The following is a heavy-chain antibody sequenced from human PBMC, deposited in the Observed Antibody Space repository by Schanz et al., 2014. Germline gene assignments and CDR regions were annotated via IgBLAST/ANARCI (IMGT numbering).Heavy chain of an antibody. CDR2: ISSSSGTI. CDR3: AKAKSGAHGAFDI. Sequence: EVQLVESGGDLVKPGGSLRLSCEASGFTFSNYGMNWVRQAPEKGLEWVSYISSSSGTIYYADSVKGRFTISRDNSKNNSKNTLYVQMNSLRAEDTAVYYCAKAKSGAHGAFDIWGQGTMVTVSS. CDR1: GFTFSNYG. V-gene: IGHV3-48*01. D-gene: IGHD3-10*01. J-gene: IGHJ3*02.